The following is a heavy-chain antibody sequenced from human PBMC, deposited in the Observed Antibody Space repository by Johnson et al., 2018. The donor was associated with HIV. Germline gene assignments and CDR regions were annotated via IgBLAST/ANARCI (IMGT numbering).Heavy chain of an antibody. CDR3: ARESTNLYYVDI. J-gene: IGHJ3*02. Sequence: VQLVESGGGVVRPGGSLRLSCAASGFTFDDYGMSWVRQAPGKGLEWVSAINWHGGSTGYADSVKGRFTISSDNSKNTLYLQMNRLRAEDTAVYYCARESTNLYYVDIWGQGTMVSVSS. V-gene: IGHV3-20*04. CDR2: INWHGGST. D-gene: IGHD3-10*02. CDR1: GFTFDDYG.